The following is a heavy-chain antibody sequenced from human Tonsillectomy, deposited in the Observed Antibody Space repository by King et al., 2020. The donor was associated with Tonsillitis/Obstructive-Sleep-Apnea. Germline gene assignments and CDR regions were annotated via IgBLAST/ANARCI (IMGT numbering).Heavy chain of an antibody. D-gene: IGHD6-13*01. CDR3: AREALAAAGTILDY. J-gene: IGHJ4*02. CDR1: GYTFTSYY. V-gene: IGHV1-46*01. CDR2: INPSDSGT. Sequence: VQLVQSGAEVKKPGASVKVSCKASGYTFTSYYMHWVRQAPGQGLEWMGIINPSDSGTNYAQKFQARVTLTRDTSTSTVHMQLSSLRSEDTAVYYCAREALAAAGTILDYWGQGTLVTVSS.